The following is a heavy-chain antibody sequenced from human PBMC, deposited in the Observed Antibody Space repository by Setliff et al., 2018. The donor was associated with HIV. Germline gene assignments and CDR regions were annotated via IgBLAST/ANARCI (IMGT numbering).Heavy chain of an antibody. Sequence: SSETLSLTCAVSGYSISSGYYWGWIWQPPGKGLEWIGSIYHSGSTYYNPSLKSRVTISVDTSKNQFSLKLSSVTAADTAVYYCARHEKTGIVYFDYWGQGTLVTVSS. J-gene: IGHJ4*02. D-gene: IGHD3-9*01. CDR3: ARHEKTGIVYFDY. CDR1: GYSISSGYY. V-gene: IGHV4-38-2*01. CDR2: IYHSGST.